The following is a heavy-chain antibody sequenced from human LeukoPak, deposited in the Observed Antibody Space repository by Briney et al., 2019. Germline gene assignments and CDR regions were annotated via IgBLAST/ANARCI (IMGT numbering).Heavy chain of an antibody. D-gene: IGHD6-19*01. V-gene: IGHV3-21*01. Sequence: GGSQRLSCAASGFTYRSYSMNWVRQAPGKGRVWVSSISSSSSYIYYADSVKDRFTISRDNAKNSLYLQMNSLRAEDTAVYYCARDLESSGWYFGYWGQGTLVTVSS. CDR2: ISSSSSYI. CDR1: GFTYRSYS. CDR3: ARDLESSGWYFGY. J-gene: IGHJ4*02.